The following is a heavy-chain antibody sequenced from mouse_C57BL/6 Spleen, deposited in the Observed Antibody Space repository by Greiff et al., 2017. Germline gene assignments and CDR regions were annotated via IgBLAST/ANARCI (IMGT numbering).Heavy chain of an antibody. J-gene: IGHJ3*01. Sequence: QVQLQQSGAELMKPGASVKLSCKATGYTFTGYWIEWVKQRPGHGLEWIGEILPGSGSTNYYEKFKGKATFTADTSSNTAYMQLSSLTTEDSAIYYCAREGTGTRFAYWGQWTLVTVSA. D-gene: IGHD4-1*01. CDR1: GYTFTGYW. CDR3: AREGTGTRFAY. CDR2: ILPGSGST. V-gene: IGHV1-9*01.